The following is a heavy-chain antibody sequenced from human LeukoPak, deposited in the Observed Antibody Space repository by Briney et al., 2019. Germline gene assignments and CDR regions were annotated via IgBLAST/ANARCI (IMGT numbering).Heavy chain of an antibody. CDR3: STAFYGAPLA. CDR2: ITSKSYDETT. J-gene: IGHJ5*02. D-gene: IGHD4-17*01. CDR1: GFTFSSYA. Sequence: GGSLRLSCAASGFTFSSYAMHWVRQAPGKGLEWVARITSKSYDETTDYAAPVKGRFSISRDDSKNTLYLQMNSLEIEDTAVYYCSTAFYGAPLAWGQGTLVTASS. V-gene: IGHV3-15*01.